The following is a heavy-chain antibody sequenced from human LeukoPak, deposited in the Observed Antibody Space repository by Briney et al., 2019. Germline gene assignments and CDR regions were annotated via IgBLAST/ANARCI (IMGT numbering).Heavy chain of an antibody. Sequence: QTGGSLRLSCAASGFPFSGYGMNWVRQGPGKGLEWVAYIAHHGNNKYYADSVKGRFTISRDNSKGSLYLQMNSLRADDTAVYYCAKDGSWSCTDWGQGTLVRVSS. D-gene: IGHD2-8*02. J-gene: IGHJ4*02. CDR1: GFPFSGYG. V-gene: IGHV3-30*02. CDR3: AKDGSWSCTD. CDR2: IAHHGNNK.